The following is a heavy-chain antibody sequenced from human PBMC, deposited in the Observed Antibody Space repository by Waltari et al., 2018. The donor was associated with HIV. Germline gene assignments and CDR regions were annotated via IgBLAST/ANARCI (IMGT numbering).Heavy chain of an antibody. Sequence: QVQLVQSGAEVKKPGSSVKVSCKASGGTFSSYAISWVRQAPGQGLEWMGGIIPIFGTANYAQKFQGRVTITADESTSTAYMELSSLRSEDTAVYYCARGASGSYYHYYYYGMDVWGQGTTVTVSS. J-gene: IGHJ6*02. D-gene: IGHD1-26*01. V-gene: IGHV1-69*01. CDR1: GGTFSSYA. CDR3: ARGASGSYYHYYYYGMDV. CDR2: IIPIFGTA.